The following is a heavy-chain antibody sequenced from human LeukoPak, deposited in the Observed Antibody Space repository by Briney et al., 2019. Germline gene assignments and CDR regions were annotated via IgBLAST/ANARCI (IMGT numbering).Heavy chain of an antibody. Sequence: SETLSLTCTVSGGSISSYYWSWIRQPPGKGLEWIGYIYYSGSTNYNPSLKSRVTISVDTSKNQFSLKLSSVTAADTAVYYCASFWYSSGWYPDYWGQGTLVTVSS. J-gene: IGHJ4*02. CDR2: IYYSGST. CDR1: GGSISSYY. V-gene: IGHV4-59*08. D-gene: IGHD6-19*01. CDR3: ASFWYSSGWYPDY.